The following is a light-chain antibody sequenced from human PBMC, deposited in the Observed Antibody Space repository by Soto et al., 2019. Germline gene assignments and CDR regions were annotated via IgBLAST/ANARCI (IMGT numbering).Light chain of an antibody. CDR3: QQYDNFPRT. CDR1: QEISKY. CDR2: DTS. Sequence: DIQMTQSPSSLSASVGDRVTITCQASQEISKYLNWYQQKPGKAPKLLIYDTSNLETGVPSRFSGSGSGTDFTFTISSLQPEDIATYYCQQYDNFPRTFGPGTKVDIK. V-gene: IGKV1-33*01. J-gene: IGKJ3*01.